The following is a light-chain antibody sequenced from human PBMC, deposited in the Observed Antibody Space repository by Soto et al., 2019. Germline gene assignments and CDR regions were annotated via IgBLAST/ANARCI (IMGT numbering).Light chain of an antibody. CDR3: LQYNSYSWT. CDR2: DAS. V-gene: IGKV1-5*01. J-gene: IGKJ1*01. Sequence: DIQMTQSPSTLSTSVGDRVTITCRASQSVSNWLAWYQQRPGKAPTLVIYDASNLESGVPSRFSGSGFGTEFTLTISNLQPEDFATYYCLQYNSYSWTFGQGTKVDIK. CDR1: QSVSNW.